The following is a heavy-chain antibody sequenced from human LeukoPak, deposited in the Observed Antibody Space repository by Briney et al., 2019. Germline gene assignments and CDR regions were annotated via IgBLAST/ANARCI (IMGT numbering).Heavy chain of an antibody. J-gene: IGHJ4*02. D-gene: IGHD6-19*01. CDR2: ISSTSSYI. Sequence: GGSLRLSCAASGFTFSDYYMSWIRQAPGKGLEWVSYISSTSSYINYADSVKGRFTISRDNAKNSLFLQMNSLRAEDTAVYYCARVSQWLVPYWGQGALVTVSS. CDR3: ARVSQWLVPY. CDR1: GFTFSDYY. V-gene: IGHV3-11*05.